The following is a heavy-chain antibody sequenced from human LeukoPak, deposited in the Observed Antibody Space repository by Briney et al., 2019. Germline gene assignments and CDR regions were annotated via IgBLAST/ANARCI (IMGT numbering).Heavy chain of an antibody. Sequence: GGSLRLSCAASGFTFSSYWMSWVRQAPGKGLEWVANIKQDGSEKYYVDPVKGRFTISRDNAKNSLYLQMNSLRAEDTAVYYCARDGYDFWSGYYGGYFDYWGQGTLVTVSS. J-gene: IGHJ4*02. V-gene: IGHV3-7*01. CDR2: IKQDGSEK. CDR1: GFTFSSYW. CDR3: ARDGYDFWSGYYGGYFDY. D-gene: IGHD3-3*01.